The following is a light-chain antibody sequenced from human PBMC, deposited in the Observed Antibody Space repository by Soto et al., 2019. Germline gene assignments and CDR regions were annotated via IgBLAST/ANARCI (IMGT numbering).Light chain of an antibody. CDR1: QGIGNY. V-gene: IGKV1-27*01. Sequence: DIQMTQSPSSLSASVGARVTITCRASQGIGNYLAWYQQRPGKVPKLLIYAASTLQSGVPSRFSGSGSGPDFTLTISSLQPDDFATYYCQHYNSYGTFGQGTKVDIK. CDR2: AAS. J-gene: IGKJ1*01. CDR3: QHYNSYGT.